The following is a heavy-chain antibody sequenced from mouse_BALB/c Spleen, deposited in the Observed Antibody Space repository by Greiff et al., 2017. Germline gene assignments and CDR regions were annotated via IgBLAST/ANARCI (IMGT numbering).Heavy chain of an antibody. CDR1: GFTFSSYG. V-gene: IGHV5-6*02. J-gene: IGHJ4*01. Sequence: EVKLVESGGDLVKPGGSLKLSCAASGFTFSSYGMSWVRQTPDKRLEWVATISSGGSYTYYPDSVKGRFTISRDNAKNTLYLQMSSLKSEDTAMYYCARRGITTRDSYAMDYWGQGTSVTVSS. CDR3: ARRGITTRDSYAMDY. D-gene: IGHD2-4*01. CDR2: ISSGGSYT.